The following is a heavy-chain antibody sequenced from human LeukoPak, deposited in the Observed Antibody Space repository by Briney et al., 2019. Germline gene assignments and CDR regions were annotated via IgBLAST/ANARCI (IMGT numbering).Heavy chain of an antibody. J-gene: IGHJ3*02. CDR1: GFTFSTYT. D-gene: IGHD2-21*02. V-gene: IGHV3-69-1*02. CDR3: ASRNQYCGGDCFWAFDI. CDR2: VSDSSDV. Sequence: GGSLRLSCAASGFTFSTYTMNWVRQAPGKGLEWVSTVSDSSDVHYSDSVKGRFTISRDNAKNSLYLQMNSLRAEDTAVYYCASRNQYCGGDCFWAFDIWGQGTMVTVSS.